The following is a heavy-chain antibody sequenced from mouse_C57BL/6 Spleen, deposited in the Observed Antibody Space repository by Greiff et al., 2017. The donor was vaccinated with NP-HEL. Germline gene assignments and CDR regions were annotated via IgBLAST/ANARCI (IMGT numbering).Heavy chain of an antibody. V-gene: IGHV1-15*01. Sequence: VQLQQSGAELVRPGASVTLSCKASGYTFTDYEMHWVKQTPVHGLEWIGAIDPETGGTAYNQKFKGKAILTADKSSSTAYMELRSLTSEDSAVYYCTREGDEDYFDYWGQGTTLTVSS. CDR3: TREGDEDYFDY. CDR2: IDPETGGT. CDR1: GYTFTDYE. J-gene: IGHJ2*01.